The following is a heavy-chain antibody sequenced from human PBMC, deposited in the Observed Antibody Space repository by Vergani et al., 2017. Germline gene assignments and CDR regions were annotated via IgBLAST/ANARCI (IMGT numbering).Heavy chain of an antibody. J-gene: IGHJ5*02. V-gene: IGHV3-33*01. D-gene: IGHD3-16*01. Sequence: QVQLVESGGGVVQPGRSLRLSCAASGFTFNQYGMHWVRQAPGKGLEWVAVTWYDGNNKQYADSVKGRFTISRDNSKSTMYLQMNSLRDEDTGVYYCACDWRLVYTRFDAWGRGTLVTVS. CDR1: GFTFNQYG. CDR3: ACDWRLVYTRFDA. CDR2: TWYDGNNK.